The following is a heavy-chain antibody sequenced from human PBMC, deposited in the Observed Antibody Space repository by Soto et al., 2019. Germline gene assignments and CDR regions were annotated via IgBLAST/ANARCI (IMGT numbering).Heavy chain of an antibody. Sequence: PGESLKISCSVSGYTFANHWIACVRQMPGKGLEYMVIIYPGDSDTRYSPSFQGHGTISADESMTTAFLQWNRLRASDTAMYYCARSPLGSEIAVHPVTPVLYYFDFGGQGTQVTVSS. J-gene: IGHJ4*02. CDR2: IYPGDSDT. V-gene: IGHV5-51*01. CDR3: ARSPLGSEIAVHPVTPVLYYFDF. CDR1: GYTFANHW. D-gene: IGHD2-21*01.